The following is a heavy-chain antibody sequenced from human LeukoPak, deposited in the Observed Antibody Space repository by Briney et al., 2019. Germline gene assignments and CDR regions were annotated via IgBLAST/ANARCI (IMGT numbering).Heavy chain of an antibody. D-gene: IGHD1-14*01. J-gene: IGHJ5*02. CDR2: IWTSGIT. CDR3: ARQAQDGSDNYFDP. V-gene: IGHV4-4*09. Sequence: SETLSLTCTVSGGSISGHYWSWIRQSPGRGLEWIGNIWTSGITKYNPSLNSRVSISIDTSKNQFSLKVSSMTAADTAVYYCARQAQDGSDNYFDPWGQGTLVTVPS. CDR1: GGSISGHY.